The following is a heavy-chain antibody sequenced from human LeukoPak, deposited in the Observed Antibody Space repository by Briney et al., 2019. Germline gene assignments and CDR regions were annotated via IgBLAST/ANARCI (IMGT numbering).Heavy chain of an antibody. CDR2: IDADNGDT. J-gene: IGHJ4*02. CDR1: GYTFNAYT. CDR3: ARGSTSDWPLDH. D-gene: IGHD6-19*01. V-gene: IGHV1-3*01. Sequence: GASVKVSCKASGYTFNAYTIHWVRQAPGQRFEWMGWIDADNGDTAYPQNLQGRVTITRDTSARTVYMELSSLRSEDTAAYYCARGSTSDWPLDHWGQKTLVTISP.